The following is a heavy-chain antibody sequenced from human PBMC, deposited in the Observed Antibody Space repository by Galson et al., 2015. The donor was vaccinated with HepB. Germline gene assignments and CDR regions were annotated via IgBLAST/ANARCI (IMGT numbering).Heavy chain of an antibody. CDR3: ARAHYYDSSGYYYSPWYYYYMDV. Sequence: ETLSLTCAVYGGSFSGYYWSWIRQPPGKGLEWIGEINHSGSTNYNPSLKSRVTISVDTSKNQFSLKLSSVTAADTAVYYCARAHYYDSSGYYYSPWYYYYMDVWGKGTTVTVSS. D-gene: IGHD3-22*01. V-gene: IGHV4-34*01. CDR2: INHSGST. J-gene: IGHJ6*03. CDR1: GGSFSGYY.